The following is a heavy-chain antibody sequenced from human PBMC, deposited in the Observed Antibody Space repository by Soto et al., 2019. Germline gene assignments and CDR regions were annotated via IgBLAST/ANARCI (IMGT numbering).Heavy chain of an antibody. CDR1: GYTFTIYD. Sequence: QVLLVHSGGEVKKPGASVKVSCKTSGYTFTIYDISWVRQAPGQGLEWMGWVSGHSGERKYAQRLQGRVTMTTDTSTSTAYMELRSLESDDTAIYYCARVGSSSSAIDFWGQGTLVTVSS. V-gene: IGHV1-18*01. CDR2: VSGHSGER. D-gene: IGHD6-6*01. CDR3: ARVGSSSSAIDF. J-gene: IGHJ4*02.